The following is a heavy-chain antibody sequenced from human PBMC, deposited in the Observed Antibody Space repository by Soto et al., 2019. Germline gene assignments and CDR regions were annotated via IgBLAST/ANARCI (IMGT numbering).Heavy chain of an antibody. J-gene: IGHJ4*02. Sequence: GGSLRLSCAASGFTFSSYWMSWVRQAPGKGLEWVANIKQDGSEKYYVDSVKGRFTISRDNAKNSLYLQMNSLRAEDTAVYYCARGLKDLSDFTYYYDSSGYYYWYYFDYWGQGTLVTVSS. CDR2: IKQDGSEK. D-gene: IGHD3-22*01. V-gene: IGHV3-7*05. CDR3: ARGLKDLSDFTYYYDSSGYYYWYYFDY. CDR1: GFTFSSYW.